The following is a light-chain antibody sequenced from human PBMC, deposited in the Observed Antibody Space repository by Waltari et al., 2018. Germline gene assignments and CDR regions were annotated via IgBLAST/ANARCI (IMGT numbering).Light chain of an antibody. CDR1: NIGRTS. CDR3: QVWDSRSDRA. Sequence: SYVLTQPPSVSAAPGKTATTTCGGGNIGRTSVHWYQQKAGEAPVSGIYFDNDRPTGNPERFSGSNSGDTATLTISRVEAGDEADYYCQVWDSRSDRAFGGGTKLTVL. CDR2: FDN. V-gene: IGLV3-21*04. J-gene: IGLJ2*01.